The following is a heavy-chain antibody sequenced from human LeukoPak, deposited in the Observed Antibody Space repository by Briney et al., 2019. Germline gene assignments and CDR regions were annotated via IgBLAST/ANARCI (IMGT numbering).Heavy chain of an antibody. CDR1: GFTFSSYE. D-gene: IGHD2-2*01. Sequence: PGGSLRLSCAASGFTFSSYEMNWVRQAPGKGLEWVSYISSSGSTIYYADSVKGRFTISRDNAKNSLYLQMNSLRAEDTAVYYCARDPSGVVPAAMSDYWGQGTLVTVSS. J-gene: IGHJ4*02. V-gene: IGHV3-48*03. CDR2: ISSSGSTI. CDR3: ARDPSGVVPAAMSDY.